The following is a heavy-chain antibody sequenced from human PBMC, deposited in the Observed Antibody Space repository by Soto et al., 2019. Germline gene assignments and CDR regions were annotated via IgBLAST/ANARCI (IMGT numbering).Heavy chain of an antibody. CDR2: IFYSGTT. Sequence: SATLSLTCTVSGDSISSADYYWSSIRQTPGKGLEWIGNIFYSGTTYYNPSLKSRLTISVDTSKNHFSLRLTSVTAADTAVYYCARDLWVEPELYYYGMDVWGQGTTVTVSS. CDR3: ARDLWVEPELYYYGMDV. D-gene: IGHD1-1*01. CDR1: GDSISSADYY. J-gene: IGHJ6*02. V-gene: IGHV4-30-4*01.